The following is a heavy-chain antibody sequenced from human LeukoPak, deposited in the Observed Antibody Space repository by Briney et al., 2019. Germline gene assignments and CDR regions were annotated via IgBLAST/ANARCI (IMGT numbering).Heavy chain of an antibody. CDR3: ARGRRGQLVRGSLHFDY. V-gene: IGHV1-8*03. CDR1: GYTFTSYD. D-gene: IGHD6-6*01. CDR2: MNPNSGNT. Sequence: ASVKVSCKAPGYTFTSYDINWVRQATGQGLEWMGWMNPNSGNTGYAQKFQGRVTITRNTSISTAYMELSSLRSEDTAVYYCARGRRGQLVRGSLHFDYWGQGTLVTVSS. J-gene: IGHJ4*02.